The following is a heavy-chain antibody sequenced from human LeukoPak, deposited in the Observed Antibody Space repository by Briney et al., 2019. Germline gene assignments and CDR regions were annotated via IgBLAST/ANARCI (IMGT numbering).Heavy chain of an antibody. V-gene: IGHV1-46*01. CDR3: ARESGRITIFQSRSAAPDY. J-gene: IGHJ4*02. D-gene: IGHD3-3*01. Sequence: ASVKVSCMASGYTFTSYYMHWVRQAPGQGLEWMGIINPSGGSTSYAQKFQGRVTMTRDTSTSTVYMELSSLRSEDTAVYYCARESGRITIFQSRSAAPDYWGQGTLVTVSS. CDR1: GYTFTSYY. CDR2: INPSGGST.